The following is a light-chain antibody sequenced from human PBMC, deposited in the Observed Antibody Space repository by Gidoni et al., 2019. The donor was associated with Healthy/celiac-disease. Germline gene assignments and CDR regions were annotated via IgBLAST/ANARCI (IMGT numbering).Light chain of an antibody. V-gene: IGKV3-15*01. Sequence: EIVMTQSPATLSVSPGERATLSCRASQSVSSNLAWYQQKPGQAPRLLIYGASTRATGIPAWFSGSGSGTEFTLTISSLQSEDFAVYYCQQYNNWPPWTFXQXTKVEIK. CDR3: QQYNNWPPWT. J-gene: IGKJ1*01. CDR2: GAS. CDR1: QSVSSN.